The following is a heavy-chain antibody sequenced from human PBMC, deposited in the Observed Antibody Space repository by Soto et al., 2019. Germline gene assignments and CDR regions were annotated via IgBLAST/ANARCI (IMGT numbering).Heavy chain of an antibody. CDR2: KYYRYKWYN. V-gene: IGHV6-1*01. J-gene: IGHJ3*02. CDR3: ARDPQELGPDAFEI. CDR1: GDRVYSNSAA. Sequence: SQTLSLTCAMSGDRVYSNSAASNWSRKSPWRSLEWLGRKYYRYKWYNDYAVSVKSRITINPDTSKNQFSLQLKSVTPEDTAVYYRARDPQELGPDAFEIWGQGTMVPVS. D-gene: IGHD1-26*01.